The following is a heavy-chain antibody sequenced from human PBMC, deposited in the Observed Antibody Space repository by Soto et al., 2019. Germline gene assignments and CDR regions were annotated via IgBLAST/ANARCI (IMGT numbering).Heavy chain of an antibody. Sequence: QVQLVESGGGVVQPGRSLRLSCAASGFTFSSYAMHWVRQAPGKGLEWVAVISYDGSNKYYAHSVKGRFTISRDNSKKMLYLQMNSLRAEDTAVYYCARETEDLDYWGQGTLVTVSS. CDR2: ISYDGSNK. CDR1: GFTFSSYA. V-gene: IGHV3-30-3*01. J-gene: IGHJ4*02. CDR3: ARETEDLDY. D-gene: IGHD2-15*01.